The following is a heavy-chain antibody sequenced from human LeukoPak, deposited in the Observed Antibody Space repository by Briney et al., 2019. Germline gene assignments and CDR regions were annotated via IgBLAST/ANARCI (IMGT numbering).Heavy chain of an antibody. V-gene: IGHV4-59*01. CDR2: ISYSGST. J-gene: IGHJ4*02. D-gene: IGHD6-13*01. CDR1: GGSISSYY. CDR3: AREGVGSSSNHLDY. Sequence: PSQTLSLTCTVSGGSISSYYWGWIRQPPGKGLEWIGYISYSGSTNYNPSLKSRVTISVDTSKSQFSLRLTSVTAADTAVYYCAREGVGSSSNHLDYWGQGTLVTVSS.